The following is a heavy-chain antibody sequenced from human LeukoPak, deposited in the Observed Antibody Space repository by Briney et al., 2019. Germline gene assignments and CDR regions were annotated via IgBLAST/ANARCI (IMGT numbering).Heavy chain of an antibody. V-gene: IGHV4-34*01. CDR3: ARPTRWSSGYYHY. CDR1: GGSFSVYS. J-gene: IGHJ4*02. CDR2: INHSGST. Sequence: PSETLSLTCAVYGGSFSVYSWSWIRQPPGKGLEWIGEINHSGSTNYNPSLKSRVTISVDTSKSQFSMKLSSVSAADTAVYYCARPTRWSSGYYHYWGQGTLVTVSS. D-gene: IGHD3-22*01.